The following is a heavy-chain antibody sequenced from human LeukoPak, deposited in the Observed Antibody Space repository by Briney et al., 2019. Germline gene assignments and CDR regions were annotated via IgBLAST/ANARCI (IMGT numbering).Heavy chain of an antibody. J-gene: IGHJ5*02. V-gene: IGHV4-34*01. CDR2: INHSGST. CDR3: ASGGQQWLGNWFDP. CDR1: GGSFSGYY. D-gene: IGHD6-19*01. Sequence: SETLSLTCAVYGGSFSGYYWSWIRQPPGKGLEWIGEINHSGSTNYNPSLKSRVTISVDKSKNQFSLKLSSVTAADTAVYYCASGGQQWLGNWFDPWGQGTLVTVSS.